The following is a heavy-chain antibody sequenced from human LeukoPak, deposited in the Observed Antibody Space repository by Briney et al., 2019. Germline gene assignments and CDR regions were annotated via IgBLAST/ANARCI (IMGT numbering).Heavy chain of an antibody. Sequence: GESLKISCKGSGYSFTSYWIAWVSQMTGQGLEWMGIIYPGDSDIRYSPSFQGQVTISVDKSISTAYLQWGSLKASDTAMYYCARRAGGGWYAFDVWGQGTMVTVSS. J-gene: IGHJ3*01. CDR2: IYPGDSDI. V-gene: IGHV5-51*01. D-gene: IGHD6-19*01. CDR1: GYSFTSYW. CDR3: ARRAGGGWYAFDV.